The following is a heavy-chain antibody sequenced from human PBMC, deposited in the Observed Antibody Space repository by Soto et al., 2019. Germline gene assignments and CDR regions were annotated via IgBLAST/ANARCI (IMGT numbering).Heavy chain of an antibody. CDR1: GFTLSSYG. J-gene: IGHJ4*02. CDR2: MSSDGTNK. V-gene: IGHV3-30*18. D-gene: IGHD6-19*01. Sequence: QVQLVESGGGVVQPGRSLRLSCAASGFTLSSYGMHWVRQAPGKGLEWVAVMSSDGTNKYYADSVKGRSTISRDNSENTLYLQMDSLRAEDTAVFYCAKGRYGSAWPAVDYWGQGTLVTVSS. CDR3: AKGRYGSAWPAVDY.